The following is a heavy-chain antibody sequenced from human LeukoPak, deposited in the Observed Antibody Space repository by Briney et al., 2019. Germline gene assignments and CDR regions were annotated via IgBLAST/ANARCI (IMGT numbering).Heavy chain of an antibody. D-gene: IGHD2-2*01. CDR3: ARAGDGSSTSCLDY. CDR1: GFTFSSYE. J-gene: IGHJ4*02. Sequence: GGSLRLSCAVSGFTFSSYEMNWVRQAPGKGLEWVSYISSSGSTIYYADSVKGRFTISRDNAKNSLYLQMNSLRAEDTAVYYCARAGDGSSTSCLDYWGQGTLVTVSS. CDR2: ISSSGSTI. V-gene: IGHV3-48*03.